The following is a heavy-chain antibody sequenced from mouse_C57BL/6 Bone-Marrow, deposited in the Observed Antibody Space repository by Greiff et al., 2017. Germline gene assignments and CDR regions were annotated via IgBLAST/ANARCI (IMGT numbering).Heavy chain of an antibody. V-gene: IGHV5-16*01. CDR2: INYDGSST. D-gene: IGHD2-10*02. CDR3: ARAYGNYEWYFDV. Sequence: EVNVVESEGGLVQPGSSMKLSCTASGFTFSVYYMAWVRQVPEKGLEWVANINYDGSSTYYLDSLKSRFIISRDNAKNILYLQMSSLKSDDTATYYCARAYGNYEWYFDVWGTGTTVTGSS. J-gene: IGHJ1*03. CDR1: GFTFSVYY.